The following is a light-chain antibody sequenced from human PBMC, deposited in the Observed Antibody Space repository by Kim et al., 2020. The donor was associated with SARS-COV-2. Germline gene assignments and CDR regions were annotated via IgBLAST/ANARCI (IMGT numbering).Light chain of an antibody. CDR3: RHYDNSPT. CDR1: QSFSRYY. V-gene: IGKV3-20*01. Sequence: SLSQGERATRSCRASQSFSRYYLAWYQQKPGQAPRLLIYGASNRATGIPDRFSGRGSGTDFTLTISRLGPEDFAVYYCRHYDNSPTFGQGTKLEI. J-gene: IGKJ2*01. CDR2: GAS.